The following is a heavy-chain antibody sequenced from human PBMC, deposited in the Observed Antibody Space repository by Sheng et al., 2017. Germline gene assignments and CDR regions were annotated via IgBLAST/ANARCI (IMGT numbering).Heavy chain of an antibody. Sequence: QVQLVQSEREVKKPGASVKVSCKASGYTFSNYGISWVRQAPGQGLQWMGWISAYTGNTNYVREFQGRVTMTTDTSTNTAYMELRSLTSNDTAVYFCARVGGEWNGYGDSWGQGTLVIVSS. CDR3: ARVGGEWNGYGDS. J-gene: IGHJ4*02. D-gene: IGHD5-12*01. CDR2: ISAYTGNT. CDR1: GYTFSNYG. V-gene: IGHV1-18*01.